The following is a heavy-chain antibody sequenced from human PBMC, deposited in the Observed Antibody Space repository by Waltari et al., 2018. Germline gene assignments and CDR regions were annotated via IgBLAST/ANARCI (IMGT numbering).Heavy chain of an antibody. V-gene: IGHV3-23*01. D-gene: IGHD6-13*01. CDR3: AKSLIAAAGL. J-gene: IGHJ4*02. CDR2: ISGRGGRT. CDR1: GFTFSRSA. Sequence: EVQLLESGGGLVQPGGSLGLSCSASGFTFSRSALIWGRPAPGKGVEWVSGISGRGGRTYYADSVKGRFNISRDNAKNTLYLQMNSLRAEDTAVYYCAKSLIAAAGLWGQGTLVTVSS.